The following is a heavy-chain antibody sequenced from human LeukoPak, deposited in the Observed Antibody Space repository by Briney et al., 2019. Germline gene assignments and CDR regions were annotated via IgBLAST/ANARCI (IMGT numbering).Heavy chain of an antibody. J-gene: IGHJ4*02. D-gene: IGHD3-10*01. CDR2: IHPYSDDT. Sequence: ASVKVSCKASGYTFNSYYIHWVRQAPGQGLEWSGWIHPYSDDTKYAQTFQGRVTMTRDTSMNTAYMEVTRLRFDDTAVYFCAREGDLTRGVSFDHWGQGTLVTVSS. CDR3: AREGDLTRGVSFDH. CDR1: GYTFNSYY. V-gene: IGHV1-2*02.